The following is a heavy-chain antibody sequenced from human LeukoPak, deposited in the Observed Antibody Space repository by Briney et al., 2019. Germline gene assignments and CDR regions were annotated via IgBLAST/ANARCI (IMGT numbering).Heavy chain of an antibody. J-gene: IGHJ4*02. CDR3: ARDLWRYYYDSSGSTDPNYFDY. Sequence: ASVKVSCKASGYTFTSYGISWVRQAPGQGLEWMGWISAYNGNTNYAQKLQGRGTMTTDTSTSTAYMELRSVRSDDTAVYYCARDLWRYYYDSSGSTDPNYFDYWGQGTLVTVSS. V-gene: IGHV1-18*01. CDR1: GYTFTSYG. CDR2: ISAYNGNT. D-gene: IGHD3-22*01.